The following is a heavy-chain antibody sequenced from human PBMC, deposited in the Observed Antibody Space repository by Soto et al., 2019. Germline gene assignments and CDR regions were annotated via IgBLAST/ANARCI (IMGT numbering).Heavy chain of an antibody. V-gene: IGHV4-39*01. Sequence: SETLSVTCTVSGGSIISSSYYWGWIRQPPGKGLEWIGSIYYSGSTYYNPSLKSRVTISVDTSKNQFSLKLSSVTAADTAVYYCARHEQQWLLFDYWGQGALVTVSS. CDR3: ARHEQQWLLFDY. J-gene: IGHJ4*02. CDR1: GGSIISSSYY. CDR2: IYYSGST. D-gene: IGHD6-19*01.